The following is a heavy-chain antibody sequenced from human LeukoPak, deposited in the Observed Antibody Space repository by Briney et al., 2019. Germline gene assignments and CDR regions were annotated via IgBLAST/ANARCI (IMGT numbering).Heavy chain of an antibody. CDR3: ATHDILTGYYLAPDAFDI. Sequence: ASVKVSCKVSGYTRTELSMHWVRQAPGKGLGWMGGLDPEDGETIYAQKFQGRVTMTEDTSTDTAYMELSSLRSEDTAVYYCATHDILTGYYLAPDAFDIWGQGTMVTVSS. J-gene: IGHJ3*02. D-gene: IGHD3-9*01. V-gene: IGHV1-24*01. CDR2: LDPEDGET. CDR1: GYTRTELS.